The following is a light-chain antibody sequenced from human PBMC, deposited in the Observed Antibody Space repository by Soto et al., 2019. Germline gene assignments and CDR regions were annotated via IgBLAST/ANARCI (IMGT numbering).Light chain of an antibody. V-gene: IGLV2-14*01. CDR2: NVN. CDR3: SSFTSGTTYV. J-gene: IGLJ1*01. Sequence: QSALTQSASVSGSPGQSITISCTGTSSDVGNYNYVSWYQQHPGEVPKLIIVNVNNRPSGGSNRFSGSKSGNTASLTTSRLQAEDDADYYCSSFTSGTTYVFGTGTKLTVL. CDR1: SSDVGNYNY.